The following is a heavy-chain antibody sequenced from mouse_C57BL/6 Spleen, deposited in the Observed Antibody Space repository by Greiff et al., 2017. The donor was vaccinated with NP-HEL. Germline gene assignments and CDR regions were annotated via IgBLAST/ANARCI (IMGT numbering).Heavy chain of an antibody. CDR1: GYSITSGYY. V-gene: IGHV3-6*01. J-gene: IGHJ3*01. CDR2: ISYDGSN. D-gene: IGHD2-1*01. CDR3: AREGIYGNSSFAY. Sequence: EVKLVESGPGLVKPSQSLSLTCSVTGYSITSGYYWNWIRQFPGNKLEWMGYISYDGSNNYNPSLKNRISITRDTSKNQFFLKLNSVTTEDTATYYCAREGIYGNSSFAYWGQGTLVTVSA.